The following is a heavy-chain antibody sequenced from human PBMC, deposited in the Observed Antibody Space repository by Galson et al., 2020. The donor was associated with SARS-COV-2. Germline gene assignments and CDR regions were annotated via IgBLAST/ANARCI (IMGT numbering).Heavy chain of an antibody. J-gene: IGHJ4*02. CDR1: GFSFSTYA. Sequence: GESLKISCAASGFSFSTYAMHWVRQSPGKGLEWVAVIWSNGINKYYLDSVKGRFTISRDNSMNTVYLQMNSLTVGDTGLYYCVTSIIASGTIDQWGQGTLVTVS. V-gene: IGHV3-33*01. CDR3: VTSIIASGTIDQ. D-gene: IGHD1-7*01. CDR2: IWSNGINK.